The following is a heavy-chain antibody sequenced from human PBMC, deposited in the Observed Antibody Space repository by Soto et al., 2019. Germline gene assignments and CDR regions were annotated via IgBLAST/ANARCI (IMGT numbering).Heavy chain of an antibody. CDR2: ISWNSGSI. CDR1: GFTFDDYA. D-gene: IGHD6-19*01. CDR3: AKDSKAVAADDAFDI. Sequence: ESGGGLVQPGRSLRLSCAASGFTFDDYAMHWVRQAPGKGLEWVSGISWNSGSIGYADSVKGRFTISRDNAKNSLYLQMNSLRAEDTALYYCAKDSKAVAADDAFDIWGQGTMVTVSS. V-gene: IGHV3-9*01. J-gene: IGHJ3*02.